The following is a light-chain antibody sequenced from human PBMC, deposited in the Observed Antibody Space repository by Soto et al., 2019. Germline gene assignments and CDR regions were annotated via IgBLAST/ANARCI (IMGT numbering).Light chain of an antibody. V-gene: IGLV2-14*01. CDR1: SSDVGGYNY. Sequence: QSARTQPASVSGSPGQSITISCTGTSSDVGGYNYVSWYQQNPGKAPKLMIYDVNNRPSWVSYRFSGSKSGNTASLTISGLQAEDEADYYCSSYTSSSTRVFGTGTKVTVL. CDR3: SSYTSSSTRV. J-gene: IGLJ1*01. CDR2: DVN.